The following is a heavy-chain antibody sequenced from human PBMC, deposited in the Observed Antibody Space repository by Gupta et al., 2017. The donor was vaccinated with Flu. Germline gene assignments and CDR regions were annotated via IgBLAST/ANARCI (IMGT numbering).Heavy chain of an antibody. V-gene: IGHV4-34*01. CDR2: INHSGST. D-gene: IGHD6-13*01. J-gene: IGHJ5*02. CDR3: ARPRYSSSWYGSWFDP. CDR1: GGSFSGYY. Sequence: QVQLQQWGAGLLKPSETLSLTCAVYGGSFSGYYWSWIRQPPGKGLEWIGEINHSGSTNYNPSLKSRVTISVDTSKNQFSLKLSSVTAADTAVYYCARPRYSSSWYGSWFDPWGQGTLVTVSS.